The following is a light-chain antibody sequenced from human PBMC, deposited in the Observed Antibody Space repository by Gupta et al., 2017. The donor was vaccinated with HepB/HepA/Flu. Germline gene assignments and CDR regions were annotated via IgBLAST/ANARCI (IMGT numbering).Light chain of an antibody. CDR2: HDS. V-gene: IGLV3-21*01. J-gene: IGLJ2*01. CDR3: QVWESIIDHVV. CDR1: NIGTKS. Sequence: SYVLTQPPSVSVAPGKTATITWGGNNIGTKSVHWNQQKPGQAPVLVIHHDSDRPSGIPERFSGSNSGDTATLTISRVEAGDEADYYCQVWESIIDHVVFGGGTKLTVL.